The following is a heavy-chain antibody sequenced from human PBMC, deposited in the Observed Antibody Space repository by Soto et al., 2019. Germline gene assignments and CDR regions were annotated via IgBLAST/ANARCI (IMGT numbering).Heavy chain of an antibody. CDR1: GGTFSSHT. Sequence: QDQLVQSGAEVKKPGSSVKVYCKASGGTFSSHTFSWVRQAPGQGLEWMGRIIPALGTATYAQKFQGRVTITADDSATTVYMELNSLRSEDTAVYYCARPDFGDYWYFDLWGRGILVTVSS. V-gene: IGHV1-69*08. CDR2: IIPALGTA. J-gene: IGHJ2*01. CDR3: ARPDFGDYWYFDL. D-gene: IGHD4-17*01.